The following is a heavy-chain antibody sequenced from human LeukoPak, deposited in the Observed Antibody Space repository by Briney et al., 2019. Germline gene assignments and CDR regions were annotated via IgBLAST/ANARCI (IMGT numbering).Heavy chain of an antibody. CDR1: GFTFSSYS. J-gene: IGHJ4*02. CDR2: ISSSNSNI. D-gene: IGHD3-10*01. V-gene: IGHV3-21*01. Sequence: GGSLRLSCAASGFTFSSYSMNWVRQAPGKGLEWVSSISSSNSNIYYADSVKGRFTISRDNAKNSLYLQMNSLRAEDTAVYYCARGRGSGSYYPYFFDYWGQGTLVTVSS. CDR3: ARGRGSGSYYPYFFDY.